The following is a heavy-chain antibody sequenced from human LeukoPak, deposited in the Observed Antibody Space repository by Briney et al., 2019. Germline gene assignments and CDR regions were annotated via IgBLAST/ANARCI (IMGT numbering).Heavy chain of an antibody. CDR1: GGSISSYY. J-gene: IGHJ4*02. Sequence: SETLSLTCTVSGGSISSYYWSWIRQPPGKGLEWIGYIYYSGSTNYNPSLKSRVTISVDTSKNQFSLKLSSVTAADTAVYYCARYYYDSSVDYWGQGTLVTVSS. CDR2: IYYSGST. V-gene: IGHV4-59*08. CDR3: ARYYYDSSVDY. D-gene: IGHD3-22*01.